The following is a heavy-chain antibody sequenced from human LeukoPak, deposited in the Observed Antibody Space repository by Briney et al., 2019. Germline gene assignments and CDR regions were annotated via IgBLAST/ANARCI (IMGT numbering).Heavy chain of an antibody. D-gene: IGHD3-10*01. Sequence: SETLSLTCTVSGGSVSTSDYYWGWIRQSPVKGLEWIGDVFYTGKTNYNPSLRGRATISIDTSKNQFSLKLSSVTAADTAVYYCARGIGPYYYMDVWGKGTTVTVSS. CDR1: GGSVSTSDYY. V-gene: IGHV4-39*07. CDR3: ARGIGPYYYMDV. CDR2: VFYTGKT. J-gene: IGHJ6*03.